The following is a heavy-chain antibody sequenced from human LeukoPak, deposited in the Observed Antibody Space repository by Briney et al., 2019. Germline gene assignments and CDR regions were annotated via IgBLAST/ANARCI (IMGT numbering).Heavy chain of an antibody. J-gene: IGHJ3*02. D-gene: IGHD3-22*01. Sequence: GASVKVSCKASGYTFTGYYMHWVRQAPGQGLEWMGWISAYNGNTNYAQKLQGRVTMTTDTSTSTAYMELRSLRSDDTAVYYCARDRGLGITMIVASIWGQGTMVTVSS. CDR3: ARDRGLGITMIVASI. V-gene: IGHV1-18*04. CDR2: ISAYNGNT. CDR1: GYTFTGYY.